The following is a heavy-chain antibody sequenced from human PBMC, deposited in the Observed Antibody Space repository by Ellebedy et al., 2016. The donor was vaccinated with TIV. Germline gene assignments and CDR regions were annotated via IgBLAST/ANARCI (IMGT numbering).Heavy chain of an antibody. CDR3: AIRGRY. Sequence: PGGSLRLSCVASGFTFGSYWMSWVRQAPGKGLEWVANIKYDGSEHYYVDSVKGRFTISRDNAKNSLYLQMSSLRAEDTAVYYCAIRGRYWGQGTLVTVSS. CDR1: GFTFGSYW. V-gene: IGHV3-7*03. CDR2: IKYDGSEH. J-gene: IGHJ4*02. D-gene: IGHD3-10*01.